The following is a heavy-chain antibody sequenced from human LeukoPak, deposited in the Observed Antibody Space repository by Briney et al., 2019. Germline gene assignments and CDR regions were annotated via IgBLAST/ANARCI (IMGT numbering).Heavy chain of an antibody. CDR1: GFTFSSSG. CDR2: FWYDASRE. V-gene: IGHV3-33*01. J-gene: IGHJ5*02. Sequence: PGGSLRLSCAASGFTFSSSGMHWVRQAPGKGLEWVSVFWYDASRESYADSVKGRFTISRDSSKNTLYRYMYGLKAEDTAVYYCARGGGSNHAYCVSWGQGTLVTVAS. D-gene: IGHD5-18*01. CDR3: ARGGGSNHAYCVS.